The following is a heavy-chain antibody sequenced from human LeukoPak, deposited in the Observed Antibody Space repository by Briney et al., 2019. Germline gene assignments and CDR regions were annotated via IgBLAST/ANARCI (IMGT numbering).Heavy chain of an antibody. J-gene: IGHJ4*02. Sequence: ASVEVSCKASGYTFTSYGISWVRQAPGQGLEWMGWISAYNGNTNYAQKFQGRVTITADKSTSTAYMELSSLRSEDTAVYYCASLRDSSGYYSFDYWGQGTLVTVSS. D-gene: IGHD3-22*01. V-gene: IGHV1-18*01. CDR2: ISAYNGNT. CDR3: ASLRDSSGYYSFDY. CDR1: GYTFTSYG.